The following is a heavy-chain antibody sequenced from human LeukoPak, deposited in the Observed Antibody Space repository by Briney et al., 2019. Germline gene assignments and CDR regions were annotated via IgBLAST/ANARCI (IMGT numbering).Heavy chain of an antibody. CDR1: GGTFSIYA. V-gene: IGHV1-69*13. D-gene: IGHD6-6*01. Sequence: GASVKVSCKASGGTFSIYAISWVRQDPGQGLEWMGGIIPIFGTANYAQKFQGRVTITADESTSTAYMELSSLRSEDTAVYYCAGSSRDAYDYWGQGTLVTVSS. CDR2: IIPIFGTA. J-gene: IGHJ4*02. CDR3: AGSSRDAYDY.